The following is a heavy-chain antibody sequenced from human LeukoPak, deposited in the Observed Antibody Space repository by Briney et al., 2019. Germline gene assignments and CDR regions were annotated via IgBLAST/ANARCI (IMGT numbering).Heavy chain of an antibody. J-gene: IGHJ3*02. D-gene: IGHD4-17*01. Sequence: SVKVSCKASGGTFSSYAISWVRQAPGQGLEWMGGIIPIFGTANYAQKFQDRVTITTDESTSTAYMELSSLRSEDTAVYYCARDLTGPMTTVTSGAFDIWGQGTMVTVSS. CDR1: GGTFSSYA. CDR2: IIPIFGTA. V-gene: IGHV1-69*05. CDR3: ARDLTGPMTTVTSGAFDI.